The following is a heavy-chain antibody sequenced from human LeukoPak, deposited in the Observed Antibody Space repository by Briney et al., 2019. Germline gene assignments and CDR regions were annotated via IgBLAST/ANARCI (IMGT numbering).Heavy chain of an antibody. CDR3: ARDILTGLPFDY. J-gene: IGHJ4*02. V-gene: IGHV3-21*04. Sequence: PGGSLRLSCAASGFTFSSYSMNWVRQAPGKGLEWVSSISSSSSYIYYADSVKGRFTISRDNAKNSLYLQMNSLRAEDTAVYYCARDILTGLPFDYWGQGTLVTVSS. D-gene: IGHD3-9*01. CDR2: ISSSSSYI. CDR1: GFTFSSYS.